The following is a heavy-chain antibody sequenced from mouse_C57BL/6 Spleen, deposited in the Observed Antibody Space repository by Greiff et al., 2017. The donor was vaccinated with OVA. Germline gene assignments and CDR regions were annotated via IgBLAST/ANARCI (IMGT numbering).Heavy chain of an antibody. Sequence: EVKLVESGGGLVKPGGSLKLSCAASGFTFSDYGMHWVRQAPEKGLEWVAYISSGSSTIYYADTVKGRFTISRDNAKNTLFLQMTSLRSEDTAMYYCAKDQSYYFDYWGQGTTLTVSS. J-gene: IGHJ2*01. V-gene: IGHV5-17*01. CDR1: GFTFSDYG. CDR3: AKDQSYYFDY. CDR2: ISSGSSTI.